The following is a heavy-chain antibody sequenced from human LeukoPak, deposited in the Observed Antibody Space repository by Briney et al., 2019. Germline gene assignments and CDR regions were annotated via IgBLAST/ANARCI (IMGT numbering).Heavy chain of an antibody. D-gene: IGHD3-10*01. Sequence: GASVKVSCKVSGYTLTELSMHWVRQAPGKGLEWMGGFDPEDGETIYAQKFQGRVTMTEDTSTDTAYMELSSLRSEDTAVYYCARDRYYGSGSYYSYYYYYMDVWGKGTTVTVSS. CDR1: GYTLTELS. J-gene: IGHJ6*03. CDR3: ARDRYYGSGSYYSYYYYYMDV. V-gene: IGHV1-24*01. CDR2: FDPEDGET.